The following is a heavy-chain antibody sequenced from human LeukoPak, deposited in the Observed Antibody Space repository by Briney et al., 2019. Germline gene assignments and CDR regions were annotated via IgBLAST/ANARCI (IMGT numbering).Heavy chain of an antibody. CDR2: IKQDGSEI. D-gene: IGHD2-2*02. CDR3: ARMYCSTTSCYTDAFDI. V-gene: IGHV3-7*01. Sequence: GGSLRLSCAAAGFTFSNYWMSWVRQAPGKGLEWVANIKQDGSEIYYVDSVKGRFIISRDNAKNSLHLQLNSLRAEDTAVYHCARMYCSTTSCYTDAFDIWGQGTMVTVSS. J-gene: IGHJ3*02. CDR1: GFTFSNYW.